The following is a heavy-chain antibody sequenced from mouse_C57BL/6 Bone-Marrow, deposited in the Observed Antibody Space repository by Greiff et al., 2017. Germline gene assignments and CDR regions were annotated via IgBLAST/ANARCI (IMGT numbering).Heavy chain of an antibody. J-gene: IGHJ3*01. Sequence: EVQLVESGGCLVKPGGSLTLSCAASGFTFSDYGMHWFRQAPEKGLEWVAYISSGSSTIYYADTVKGRFTISRDNAKNTLFLQMTSLRSEDTAMYYCARGSFAYWGQGTLVTVSA. CDR3: ARGSFAY. CDR1: GFTFSDYG. V-gene: IGHV5-17*01. CDR2: ISSGSSTI.